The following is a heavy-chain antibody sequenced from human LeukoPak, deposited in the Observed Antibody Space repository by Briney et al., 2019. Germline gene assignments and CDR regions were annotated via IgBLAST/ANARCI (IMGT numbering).Heavy chain of an antibody. CDR3: ARYSGGVAGNDY. V-gene: IGHV4-39*07. CDR2: IYYSGST. Sequence: SETLSLTCTVSGGSISSSSYYWGWIRQPPGKGLEWIGSIYYSGSTYYNPSLKSRVTISVDTSKNQFSLKLSSVTAADTAVYYCARYSGGVAGNDYWGQGTLVTVSS. D-gene: IGHD6-19*01. CDR1: GGSISSSSYY. J-gene: IGHJ4*02.